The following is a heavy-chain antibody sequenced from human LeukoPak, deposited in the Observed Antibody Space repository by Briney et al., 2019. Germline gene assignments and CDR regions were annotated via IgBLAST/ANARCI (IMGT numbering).Heavy chain of an antibody. CDR3: ASAGIAAAGGFYYYYYGMDV. CDR1: GYTLTGYY. J-gene: IGHJ6*02. D-gene: IGHD6-13*01. CDR2: INPNSGGT. Sequence: ASVLVSCKSSGYTLTGYYMQWVRQAPGQGLEWMGWINPNSGGTNYAQKFQGRVTMTRDTSISTAYMELSRLRSDDTAVYYCASAGIAAAGGFYYYYYGMDVWGQGTTVTVSS. V-gene: IGHV1-2*02.